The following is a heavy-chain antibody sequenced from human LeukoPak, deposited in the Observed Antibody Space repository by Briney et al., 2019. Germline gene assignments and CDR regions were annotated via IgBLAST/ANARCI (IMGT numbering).Heavy chain of an antibody. CDR2: IYYSGST. D-gene: IGHD4-17*01. CDR3: ARSSGDGEFNCFDP. V-gene: IGHV4-30-4*01. CDR1: GGSISSGDYY. Sequence: SETLSLTCTVSGGSISSGDYYWSWIRQPPGKGLEWIGYIYYSGSTYYNPSLKSRVTISVDTSKNQFSLKLSSVTAADTGVYCGARSSGDGEFNCFDPWGQGTLVAVSS. J-gene: IGHJ5*02.